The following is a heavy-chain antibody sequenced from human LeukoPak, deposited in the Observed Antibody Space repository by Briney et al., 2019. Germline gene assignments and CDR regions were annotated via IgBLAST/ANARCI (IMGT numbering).Heavy chain of an antibody. CDR2: IYYSGST. V-gene: IGHV4-39*07. J-gene: IGHJ5*02. Sequence: SETLSLTCTVSGGSISSSSYYWGWIRQPPGKGLEWIGSIYYSGSTYYNPSLKSRVTISVDTSKNQFSLKLSSVTAADTAVYYCARGFLAVSWFDPWGQGTLVTVSS. CDR1: GGSISSSSYY. CDR3: ARGFLAVSWFDP. D-gene: IGHD4-17*01.